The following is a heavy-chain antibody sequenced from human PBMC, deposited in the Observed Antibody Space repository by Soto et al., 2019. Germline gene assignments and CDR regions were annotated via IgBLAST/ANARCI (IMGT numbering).Heavy chain of an antibody. CDR1: GYTFTNFG. CDR2: ITPYNGNG. D-gene: IGHD1-26*01. J-gene: IGHJ4*02. CDR3: ARARMFSGAHHDY. V-gene: IGHV1-18*04. Sequence: QVHLVQSGAGVENPGASVTVSCKASGYTFTNFGINWVRQAPGQGLEWMGWITPYNGNGNYPQKHQDRLTITTDTSANTAYLELRSLRSDDTAVYFCARARMFSGAHHDYWGQGTRVTVSS.